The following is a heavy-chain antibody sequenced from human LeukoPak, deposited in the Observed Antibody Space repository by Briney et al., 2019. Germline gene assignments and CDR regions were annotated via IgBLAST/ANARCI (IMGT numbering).Heavy chain of an antibody. Sequence: SQTLSLTCTVSGGSISSGGYYWSWIRQHPGKGLEWIGYIYYSGSTYYNPSLKSRVTISVDTSKNQFSLKLSSVTAADTAVYYCARESRQKKIGAALYFDYWGQGTLVTVSS. CDR3: ARESRQKKIGAALYFDY. CDR2: IYYSGST. J-gene: IGHJ4*02. CDR1: GGSISSGGYY. D-gene: IGHD6-13*01. V-gene: IGHV4-31*03.